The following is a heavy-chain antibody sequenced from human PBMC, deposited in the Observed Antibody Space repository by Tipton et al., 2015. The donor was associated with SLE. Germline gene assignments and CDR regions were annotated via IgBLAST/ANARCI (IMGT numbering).Heavy chain of an antibody. CDR2: TYYSGTT. J-gene: IGHJ4*02. V-gene: IGHV4-39*07. D-gene: IGHD6-6*01. Sequence: TLSLTCTVSGGSISSSGYYWGWSRPSPGEGLEWIGSTYYSGTTYYNPSLKSRLTISVDTSKNQFSLKLSSVTAADTAVYYCARGGTIAAPFYWGQGTLVTVSS. CDR3: ARGGTIAAPFY. CDR1: GGSISSSGYY.